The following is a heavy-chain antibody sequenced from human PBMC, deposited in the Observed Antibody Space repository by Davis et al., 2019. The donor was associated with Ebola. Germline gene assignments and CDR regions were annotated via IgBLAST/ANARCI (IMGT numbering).Heavy chain of an antibody. CDR1: GYTFTSYG. CDR2: IIPILVIA. CDR3: ARDLGMINDY. Sequence: SVKVSCKASGYTFTSYGISWVRQAPGQGLEWMGRIIPILVIANYAQKFQGRVTITADKSTSTAYMELSSLRSEDTAMYYCARDLGMINDYWGQGTLVTVSS. J-gene: IGHJ4*02. D-gene: IGHD3-16*01. V-gene: IGHV1-69*04.